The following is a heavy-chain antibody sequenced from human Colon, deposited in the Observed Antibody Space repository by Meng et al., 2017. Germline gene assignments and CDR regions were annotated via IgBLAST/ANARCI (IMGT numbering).Heavy chain of an antibody. J-gene: IGHJ4*02. CDR3: ASFPPPGKQWLVTDY. CDR1: GGSISRSTC. V-gene: IGHV4-4*02. D-gene: IGHD6-19*01. CDR2: TSHSGST. Sequence: VQLVESGPGVVYPSWSLSLTCAGSGGSISRSTCWCWVRQPPAKGLELIGETSHSGSTNYNQSLKSRVTISVDKSKNQFSLKLSSVTAADTAVYYCASFPPPGKQWLVTDYWGQGTLVTVFS.